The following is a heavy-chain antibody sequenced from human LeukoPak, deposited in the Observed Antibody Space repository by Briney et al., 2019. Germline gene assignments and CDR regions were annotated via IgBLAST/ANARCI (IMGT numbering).Heavy chain of an antibody. CDR3: ARGGHYYDSSGYYVY. J-gene: IGHJ4*02. D-gene: IGHD3-22*01. Sequence: PGGSLRLSCAASGFTFSSYAMHWVRQAPGKGLEWVAVISYDGSNKYYADSVKGRFTISRDKSKNTLYLQMNSLRAEDTAVYYCARGGHYYDSSGYYVYWRQGTLVTVSS. V-gene: IGHV3-30*04. CDR2: ISYDGSNK. CDR1: GFTFSSYA.